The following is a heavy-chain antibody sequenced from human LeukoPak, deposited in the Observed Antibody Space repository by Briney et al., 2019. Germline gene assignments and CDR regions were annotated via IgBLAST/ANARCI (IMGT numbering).Heavy chain of an antibody. J-gene: IGHJ4*02. CDR2: ISAYNGNT. D-gene: IGHD3-22*01. Sequence: ASVKVSCKASGYTFTTYGISWERQAPGQGLEWMGWISAYNGNTNYAQKFQGRVTMTTDTSTSTAYMELRSLRSDDTAVYYCARGSTARYYYDSSGYYRGAVDYWGQGTLVIISS. CDR1: GYTFTTYG. V-gene: IGHV1-18*01. CDR3: ARGSTARYYYDSSGYYRGAVDY.